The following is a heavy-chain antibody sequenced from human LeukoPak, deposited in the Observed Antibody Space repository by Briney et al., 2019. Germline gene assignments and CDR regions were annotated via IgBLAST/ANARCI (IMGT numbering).Heavy chain of an antibody. CDR2: SGST. J-gene: IGHJ4*02. V-gene: IGHV4-38-2*02. D-gene: IGHD3-10*01. CDR1: DYSISSGYY. Sequence: SETLSLTCTVSDYSISSGYYWGWIRQPPGKGLEWIGSGSTYYNPSLKSRVTISVDTSKNQFSLKLSSVTAADTAVYYCARGAYGSGSTALFDYWGQGTLVTVSS. CDR3: ARGAYGSGSTALFDY.